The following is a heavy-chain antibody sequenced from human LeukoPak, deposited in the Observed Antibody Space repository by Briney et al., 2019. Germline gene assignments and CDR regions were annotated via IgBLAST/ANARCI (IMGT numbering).Heavy chain of an antibody. CDR1: GGSISSSSYY. J-gene: IGHJ4*02. CDR3: ARHTAADDYTLYFDY. D-gene: IGHD4-11*01. CDR2: IYYSGST. Sequence: SETLSLTCTVSGGSISSSSYYWGWIRQPPGKGLEWIGSIYYSGSTYYNPSLKSRVTISVDTSKNQFSLKLSSVTAADTAVYYCARHTAADDYTLYFDYWGQGTLVTVSS. V-gene: IGHV4-39*01.